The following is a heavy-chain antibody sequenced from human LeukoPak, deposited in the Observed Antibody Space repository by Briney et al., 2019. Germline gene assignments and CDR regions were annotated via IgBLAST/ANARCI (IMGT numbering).Heavy chain of an antibody. CDR2: ISAYNGNT. CDR1: GYTFTIYG. V-gene: IGHV1-18*01. CDR3: ARGDNSRILFGMDV. Sequence: GASVKVSCKASGYTFTIYGISWVRQAPGQGLEWMGWISAYNGNTNYAQKLQGRVTMTTDTSTSTAYMELRSLRSDDTAVYYCARGDNSRILFGMDVWGQGTTVAVSS. D-gene: IGHD6-13*01. J-gene: IGHJ6*02.